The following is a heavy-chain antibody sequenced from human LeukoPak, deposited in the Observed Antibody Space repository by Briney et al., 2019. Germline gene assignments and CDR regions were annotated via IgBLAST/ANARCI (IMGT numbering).Heavy chain of an antibody. V-gene: IGHV1-69*05. Sequence: SVKVSCKASGGTFSSYAISWVRQAHGQGLEWMGGIIPIFGTANYAQKFQGRVTITTDESTSKAYMELRSLRSEDTAVYYCAREGCSGGSCPNYYYYYMGVWGKGTTVTVSS. D-gene: IGHD2-15*01. CDR3: AREGCSGGSCPNYYYYYMGV. CDR2: IIPIFGTA. CDR1: GGTFSSYA. J-gene: IGHJ6*03.